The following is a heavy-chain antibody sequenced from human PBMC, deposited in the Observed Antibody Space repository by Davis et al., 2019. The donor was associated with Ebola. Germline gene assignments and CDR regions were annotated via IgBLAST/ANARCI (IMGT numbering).Heavy chain of an antibody. Sequence: GGSLRLSCEVAGFTFNTHGMDWVRQAPGKGLEWVSSISGSSNYIWYSESVKGRFTVSRDNLKNSVFLEMTSLRADDSGVYYCARPHYGDYDYFDYWGRGTLVTVSS. CDR1: GFTFNTHG. CDR3: ARPHYGDYDYFDY. D-gene: IGHD4-17*01. CDR2: ISGSSNYI. V-gene: IGHV3-21*06. J-gene: IGHJ4*02.